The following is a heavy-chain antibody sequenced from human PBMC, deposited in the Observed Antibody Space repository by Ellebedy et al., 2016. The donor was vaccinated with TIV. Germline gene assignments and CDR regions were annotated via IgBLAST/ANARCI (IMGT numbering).Heavy chain of an antibody. Sequence: GESLKISCAASGFTFSSYAMAWVRQAPGKGLEWVSSLSVSGDTTYYADSVKGRFTIFRDNSKNTLTLHMNRLRAEDTAVYYCAKLSQPQLLPDYRHAFDIWGQGTMVTVSS. CDR3: AKLSQPQLLPDYRHAFDI. D-gene: IGHD5-12*01. V-gene: IGHV3-23*01. CDR2: LSVSGDTT. CDR1: GFTFSSYA. J-gene: IGHJ3*02.